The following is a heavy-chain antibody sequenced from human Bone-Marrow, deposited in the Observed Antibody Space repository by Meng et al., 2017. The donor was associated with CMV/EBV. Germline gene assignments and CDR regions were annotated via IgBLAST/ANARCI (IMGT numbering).Heavy chain of an antibody. CDR1: GGSISSSSYY. Sequence: SETLSLTCTVSGGSISSSSYYWGWIRQPPGKGLEWIGSIYYSGSTNYNPSLKSRVTISVDTSKNQFSLKLSSVTAADTAVYYCARGHRGNFDYWGQGTLVTVSS. V-gene: IGHV4-39*07. CDR2: IYYSGST. D-gene: IGHD2-21*01. CDR3: ARGHRGNFDY. J-gene: IGHJ4*02.